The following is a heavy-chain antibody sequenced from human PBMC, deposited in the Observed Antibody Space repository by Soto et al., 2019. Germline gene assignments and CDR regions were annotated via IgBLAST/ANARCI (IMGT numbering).Heavy chain of an antibody. Sequence: GGSLRLSCAASGFTFSNYAMSWVRQAPGKGLEWVSGIIENGRTTYYADSVKGRFTISRDNSMNTLYLQMNGLRADDTAVYYCVKDYRIAVDDFFVNWGQGTLVTVSS. D-gene: IGHD2-15*01. V-gene: IGHV3-23*01. CDR2: IIENGRTT. J-gene: IGHJ4*02. CDR3: VKDYRIAVDDFFVN. CDR1: GFTFSNYA.